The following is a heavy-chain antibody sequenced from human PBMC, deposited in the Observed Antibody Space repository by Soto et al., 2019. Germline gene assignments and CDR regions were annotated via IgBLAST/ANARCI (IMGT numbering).Heavy chain of an antibody. D-gene: IGHD6-19*01. J-gene: IGHJ6*02. CDR1: GDSITSSSFC. Sequence: SETLSLTCTVSGDSITSSSFCWGWIRQPPGKGLEWIGTICYSGSTYYNPSLQSRVTMSVDTSKNQFSLKLSSVTAADTGVHYCARLDGNSADYYYGMDVWGRGTTVTVSS. CDR3: ARLDGNSADYYYGMDV. CDR2: ICYSGST. V-gene: IGHV4-39*01.